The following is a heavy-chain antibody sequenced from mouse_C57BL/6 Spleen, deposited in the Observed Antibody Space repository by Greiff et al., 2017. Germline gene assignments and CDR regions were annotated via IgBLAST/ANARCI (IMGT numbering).Heavy chain of an antibody. V-gene: IGHV1-64*01. J-gene: IGHJ1*03. CDR1: GYTFTSYW. CDR2: IHPNSGST. D-gene: IGHD1-1*01. CDR3: ARRFITTVVEGYFDV. Sequence: VQLQQPGAELVKPGASVKLSCKASGYTFTSYWMHWVKQRPGQGLEWIGMIHPNSGSTNYNEKFKSKATLTVDKSSSTAYMQRSSLTTEDSAVYYCARRFITTVVEGYFDVWGTGTTVTVSS.